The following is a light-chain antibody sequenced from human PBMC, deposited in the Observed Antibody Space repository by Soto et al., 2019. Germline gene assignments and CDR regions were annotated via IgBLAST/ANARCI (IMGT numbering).Light chain of an antibody. CDR2: GNT. CDR3: LSFDSSLSVV. Sequence: QSVLTQPPSVSGAPGQRVTISCTGSSANIGAGYDVHWYQQLPGRAPKLLIYGNTNRPSGVPDRFSGSKSGTSASLAITGLQAEDDAAYYCLSFDSSLSVVFGGGTKVTVL. CDR1: SANIGAGYD. V-gene: IGLV1-40*01. J-gene: IGLJ2*01.